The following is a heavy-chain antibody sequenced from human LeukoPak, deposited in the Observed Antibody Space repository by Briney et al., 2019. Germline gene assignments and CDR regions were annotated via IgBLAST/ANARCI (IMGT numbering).Heavy chain of an antibody. D-gene: IGHD3-22*01. V-gene: IGHV3-53*05. CDR1: GFTVSNKY. CDR3: AKDEKQNYYDSSGYYPDY. Sequence: GGSLRLSCAASGFTVSNKYMTWVRQAPGKGLEWVSLIYSDGRTYYADSVKGRCTISRDNSKNTLYLQMNSLRAEDTAVYYCAKDEKQNYYDSSGYYPDYWGQGTLVTVSS. J-gene: IGHJ4*02. CDR2: IYSDGRT.